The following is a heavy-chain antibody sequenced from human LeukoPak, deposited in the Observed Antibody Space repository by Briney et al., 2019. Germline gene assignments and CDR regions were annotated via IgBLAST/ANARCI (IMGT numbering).Heavy chain of an antibody. CDR2: ISWDGVNT. CDR1: GFTFDDYA. J-gene: IGHJ6*03. CDR3: AKTIEVLGLTMPGGHYHYYMDV. D-gene: IGHD2/OR15-2a*01. Sequence: GGSLRLSCAASGFTFDDYAMHWVRQTPGKGLEWVSFISWDGVNTYYADSVKGRFTITRDNSKNSLYLQMNSLRAEDTALYYCAKTIEVLGLTMPGGHYHYYMDVWGKGTTVTVSS. V-gene: IGHV3-43D*03.